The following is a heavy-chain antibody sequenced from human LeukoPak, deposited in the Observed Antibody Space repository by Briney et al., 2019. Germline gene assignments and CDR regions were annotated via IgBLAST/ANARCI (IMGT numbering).Heavy chain of an antibody. Sequence: SETLSLTCTVSGGSISSGGYYWSWIRQHPGKGLEWIGYIYYSGSTYYNPSLKSQVTISVDTSKNQFSLKLSSVTAADTAVYYCAREAGIGILTRFFDYWGRGTLVTVSS. V-gene: IGHV4-31*01. D-gene: IGHD3-16*01. CDR2: IYYSGST. J-gene: IGHJ4*02. CDR3: AREAGIGILTRFFDY. CDR1: GGSISSGGYY.